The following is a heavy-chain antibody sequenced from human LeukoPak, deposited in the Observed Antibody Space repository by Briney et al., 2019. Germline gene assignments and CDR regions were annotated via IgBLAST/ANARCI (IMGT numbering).Heavy chain of an antibody. Sequence: GGSLRLSCAASGFTFSSYSMNWVRQAPGKGLEWVSSISSSSSYIYYADSVKGRFTISRDNAKNSLYLQMNSLRAEDTAVYYCAHGSGSYFDYWGQGTLVTVSS. V-gene: IGHV3-21*01. CDR1: GFTFSSYS. CDR2: ISSSSSYI. CDR3: AHGSGSYFDY. D-gene: IGHD3-10*01. J-gene: IGHJ4*02.